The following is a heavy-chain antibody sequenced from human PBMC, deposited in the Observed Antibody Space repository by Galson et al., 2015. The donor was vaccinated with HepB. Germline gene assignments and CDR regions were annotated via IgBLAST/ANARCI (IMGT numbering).Heavy chain of an antibody. V-gene: IGHV4-39*01. CDR2: IYYSGST. D-gene: IGHD3-10*01. J-gene: IGHJ4*02. Sequence: ETLSLTCTVSGDSVSRTSYYWGWVRQPPGKGLEWIGSIYYSGSTYYNPSLESRVTISVDTSKSQFSLKLSSVTAADTAVYYCARQNVNYYASGMEFDYWGQGTLVTVSS. CDR3: ARQNVNYYASGMEFDY. CDR1: GDSVSRTSYY.